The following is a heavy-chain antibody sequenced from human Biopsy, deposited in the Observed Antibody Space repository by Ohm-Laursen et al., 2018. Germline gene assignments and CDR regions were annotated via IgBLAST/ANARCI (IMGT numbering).Heavy chain of an antibody. V-gene: IGHV4-59*08. J-gene: IGHJ4*02. D-gene: IGHD2-15*01. CDR1: GGSFSGYY. Sequence: SETLSLTCAVSGGSFSGYYWSWIRQPPGKGLEWIGGISNSGNTNYNPSLKSRVTISADTSKNQFSLKLGSVTVADTAVFYCARRGSGGRSFDYWGQGSLVTVSS. CDR2: ISNSGNT. CDR3: ARRGSGGRSFDY.